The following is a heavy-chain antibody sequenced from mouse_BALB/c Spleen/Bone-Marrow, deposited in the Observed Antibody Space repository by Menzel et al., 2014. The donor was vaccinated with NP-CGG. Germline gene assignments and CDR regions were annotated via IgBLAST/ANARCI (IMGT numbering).Heavy chain of an antibody. CDR2: ITYSGIS. J-gene: IGHJ4*01. Sequence: EVMLVESGPGLVKPSQSLSLICTVTGYSITSDYAWNWIRQFPGNKLEWMGYITYSGISTYSPSLESRISITRDTSKNQFFLQLNSVTTEDTATYYCARSYDYYGYYAMDYWGQGTSVTVSS. CDR3: ARSYDYYGYYAMDY. CDR1: GYSITSDYA. D-gene: IGHD1-1*01. V-gene: IGHV3-2*02.